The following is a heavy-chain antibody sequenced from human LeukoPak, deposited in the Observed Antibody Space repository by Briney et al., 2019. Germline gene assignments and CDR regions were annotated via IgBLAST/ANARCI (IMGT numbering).Heavy chain of an antibody. CDR1: GFTFSSYA. CDR2: ISYDGSNK. D-gene: IGHD6-13*01. V-gene: IGHV3-30-3*01. Sequence: GSLRLSCAASGFTFSSYAMHWVRQAPGKGLEWVAVISYDGSNKYYADSVKGRFTISRDNSKNTLYLQMNSLRAEDTAVYYCAKLAAAGTSPALDYWGQGTLVTVSS. CDR3: AKLAAAGTSPALDY. J-gene: IGHJ4*02.